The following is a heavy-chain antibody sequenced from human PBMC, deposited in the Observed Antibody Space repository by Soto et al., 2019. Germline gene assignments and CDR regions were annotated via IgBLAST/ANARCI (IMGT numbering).Heavy chain of an antibody. V-gene: IGHV3-74*01. J-gene: IGHJ4*02. CDR2: IYNDGTYS. D-gene: IGHD3-10*01. CDR1: GFIFKMYW. Sequence: GGSLRLSCAASGFIFKMYWMHWVRQSPGKGLVWSSRIYNDGTYSDYADSVRGRFTISRDNVNDTLYLQMNNLRAEDSGLYYCTRGPRPISTGTGAYWGQGTQVTVSS. CDR3: TRGPRPISTGTGAY.